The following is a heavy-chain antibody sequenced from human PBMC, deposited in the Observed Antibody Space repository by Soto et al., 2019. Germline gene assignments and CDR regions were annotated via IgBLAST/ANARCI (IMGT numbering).Heavy chain of an antibody. CDR1: GFTFSSYA. D-gene: IGHD2-8*01. J-gene: IGHJ5*02. Sequence: GGSLRLSCAASGFTFSSYAMSWVRQAPGKGLEWVSAISGSGGSTYYADSVKGRFTISRDNSKNTLYLQMNSLRAEDTAVHYCAKDEEVRMRINWFDPWGQGTLVTFSS. V-gene: IGHV3-23*01. CDR2: ISGSGGST. CDR3: AKDEEVRMRINWFDP.